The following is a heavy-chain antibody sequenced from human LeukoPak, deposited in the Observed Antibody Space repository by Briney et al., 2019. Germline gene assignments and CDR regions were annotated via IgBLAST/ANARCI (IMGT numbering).Heavy chain of an antibody. CDR1: GGSFRGYY. CDR2: INHSGST. J-gene: IGHJ4*02. V-gene: IGHV4-34*01. Sequence: SGTLALTRAVYGGSFRGYYWSWIRQPPRKGLEWIGEINHSGSTNYNPSLKSRVTISVDTSKNQFSLKLSSVTAADTAVYYCAGITIFGVVIKDYWGQGTLVTVSS. CDR3: AGITIFGVVIKDY. D-gene: IGHD3-3*01.